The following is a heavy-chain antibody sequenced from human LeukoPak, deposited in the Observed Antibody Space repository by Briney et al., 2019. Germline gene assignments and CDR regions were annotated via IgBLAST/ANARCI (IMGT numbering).Heavy chain of an antibody. CDR2: ISAYNGNT. D-gene: IGHD3-22*01. CDR3: ARPTYDSSDYEYFQH. J-gene: IGHJ1*01. Sequence: GASVKVSCKASGYTFTSYDINWVRQATGQGLEWMGWISAYNGNTNYAQKLQGRVTMTTDTSTSTAYMELSRLRSDDTAVYYCARPTYDSSDYEYFQHWGQGTLVTVSS. CDR1: GYTFTSYD. V-gene: IGHV1-18*01.